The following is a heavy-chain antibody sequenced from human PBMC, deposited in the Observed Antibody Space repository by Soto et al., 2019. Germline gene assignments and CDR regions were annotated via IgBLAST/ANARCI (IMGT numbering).Heavy chain of an antibody. J-gene: IGHJ3*02. D-gene: IGHD4-17*01. CDR2: IYPGDSDT. CDR1: GYSFTSYW. Sequence: XESLKIACKGSGYSFTSYWIGWVRQIPGKGLEWMGIIYPGDSDTRYSPSFQGQVTISADKSISTAYLQWSSLKASDTAMYYCARPADYGDYVAFDIWGQGTMVTVSS. V-gene: IGHV5-51*01. CDR3: ARPADYGDYVAFDI.